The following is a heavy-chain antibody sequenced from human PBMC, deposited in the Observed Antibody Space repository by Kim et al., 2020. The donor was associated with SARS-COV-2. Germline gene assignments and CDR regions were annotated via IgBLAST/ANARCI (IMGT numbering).Heavy chain of an antibody. J-gene: IGHJ6*02. Sequence: GGSLRLSCAASGFTFSSYAMSWVRQAPGKGLEWVSAISGSGGSTYYADSVKGRFTISRDNSKNTLYLQMNSLRAEDTAVYYCAKGCSGSYSHYYYYGMDVWGQGTTVTVSS. V-gene: IGHV3-23*01. CDR3: AKGCSGSYSHYYYYGMDV. D-gene: IGHD3-10*02. CDR1: GFTFSSYA. CDR2: ISGSGGST.